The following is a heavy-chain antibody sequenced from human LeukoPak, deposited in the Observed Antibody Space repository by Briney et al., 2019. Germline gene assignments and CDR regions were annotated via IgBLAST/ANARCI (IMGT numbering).Heavy chain of an antibody. V-gene: IGHV1-69*06. D-gene: IGHD6-19*01. CDR1: GGTFGSYA. CDR3: ARDRGIAVAGTGDFDY. Sequence: GASVKVSCKASGGTFGSYAISWVRQAPGQGLEWMGGIIPIFGTANYAQKFQGRVTITADKSTSTAYMELSSLRSEDTAVYYCARDRGIAVAGTGDFDYWGQGTLVTVSS. CDR2: IIPIFGTA. J-gene: IGHJ4*02.